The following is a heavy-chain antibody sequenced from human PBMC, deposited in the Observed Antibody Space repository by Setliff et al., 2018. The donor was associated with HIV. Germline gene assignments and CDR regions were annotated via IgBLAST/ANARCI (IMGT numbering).Heavy chain of an antibody. CDR2: INQDGGAR. CDR1: GFTFSSYW. D-gene: IGHD3-22*01. CDR3: ARDPYDSRALDSSAYGAFDF. Sequence: PGGSLRLSCAASGFTFSSYWMSWVRQAPGKGLEWVANINQDGGARVYVDSVKGRFTISRDNAKNSLYLQMDNLRAEDTALYYCARDPYDSRALDSSAYGAFDFWGQGTMVTVSS. V-gene: IGHV3-7*03. J-gene: IGHJ3*01.